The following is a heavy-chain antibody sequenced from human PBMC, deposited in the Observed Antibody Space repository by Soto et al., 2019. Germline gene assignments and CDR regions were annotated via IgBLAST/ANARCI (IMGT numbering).Heavy chain of an antibody. D-gene: IGHD2-8*01. CDR1: GFTFSSYA. Sequence: GGSLRLSCAASGFTFSSYAMSWVRQAPGKGLEWVSAISGSGGSTYYADSVKGRFTISRDNSKNTLYLQMNSLRAEDTAVYYCAKDREGRDIVLMVYAIPSRWFDPWGQGTLVTVSS. CDR3: AKDREGRDIVLMVYAIPSRWFDP. J-gene: IGHJ5*02. CDR2: ISGSGGST. V-gene: IGHV3-23*01.